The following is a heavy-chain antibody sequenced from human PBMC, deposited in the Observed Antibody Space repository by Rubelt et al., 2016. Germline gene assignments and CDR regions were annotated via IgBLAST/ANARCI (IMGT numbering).Heavy chain of an antibody. CDR1: GFTFSSYA. D-gene: IGHD5-18*01. V-gene: IGHV3-23*01. Sequence: EVQLLESGGGLVQPGGSLRLSCAASGFTFSSYAMSWVRQAPGKGLEWVSAISGSGAGTYYADSVKGRFTISRDNSKNTLYLQRNSLRAEDTAVNHGAKQRGYNPISNFDYWGQGTLVTVSS. CDR2: ISGSGAGT. CDR3: AKQRGYNPISNFDY. J-gene: IGHJ4*02.